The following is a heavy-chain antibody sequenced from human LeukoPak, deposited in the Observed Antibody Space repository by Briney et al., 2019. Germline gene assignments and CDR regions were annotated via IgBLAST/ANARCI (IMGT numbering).Heavy chain of an antibody. V-gene: IGHV3-33*06. CDR2: IWYDGSEK. CDR1: GFTFSSYG. Sequence: GGSLRLSCAGSGFTFSSYGMHWVRQAPGKGLEWVAVIWYDGSEKYYADSVKGRFTISRDNSKNTLYLRMNSLRAEDTALYYCAKDLTTGSLSSDCWGQGTLVTVPS. J-gene: IGHJ4*02. CDR3: AKDLTTGSLSSDC. D-gene: IGHD1-1*01.